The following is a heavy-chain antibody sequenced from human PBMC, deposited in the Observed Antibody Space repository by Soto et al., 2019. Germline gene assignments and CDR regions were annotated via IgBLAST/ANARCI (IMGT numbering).Heavy chain of an antibody. J-gene: IGHJ5*02. D-gene: IGHD1-7*01. Sequence: PGGSLRLSCAASGFTFSSYGMHWVRQAPGKGLEWVAVISYDGSNKYYADSVKGRFTISRDNSKNTLYLQMNSLRAEDTAVYYCAKATRLWELRDNCFDPWGQGTLVTVSS. CDR2: ISYDGSNK. CDR1: GFTFSSYG. CDR3: AKATRLWELRDNCFDP. V-gene: IGHV3-30*18.